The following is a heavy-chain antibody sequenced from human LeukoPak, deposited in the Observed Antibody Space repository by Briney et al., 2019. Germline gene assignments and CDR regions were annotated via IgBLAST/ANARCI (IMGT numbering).Heavy chain of an antibody. CDR2: IYPGDSDT. J-gene: IGHJ6*03. V-gene: IGHV5-51*03. Sequence: KPGESLKISCKGSGYSFTSYWIGGVRQMPGKGLEWMGIIYPGDSDTRYSPSFQGQVTISADKSISTAYLQWSSLKASDTAMYYCARGSSSWYGYYYYMDVWGKGTTVTVSS. CDR1: GYSFTSYW. D-gene: IGHD6-13*01. CDR3: ARGSSSWYGYYYYMDV.